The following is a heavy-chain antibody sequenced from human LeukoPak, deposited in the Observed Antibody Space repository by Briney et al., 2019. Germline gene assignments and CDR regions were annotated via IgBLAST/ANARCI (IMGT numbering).Heavy chain of an antibody. Sequence: SETLSLTCTVSGGSISGHYWSWIRQPPGKGLEWIGYIFYNGNTEYNPSLKSRVTISLDTSHNQFSLKLTSVTAADTAVYFCARDTFGMDVWGQGTTVTVS. J-gene: IGHJ6*02. V-gene: IGHV4-59*11. CDR2: IFYNGNT. CDR1: GGSISGHY. CDR3: ARDTFGMDV.